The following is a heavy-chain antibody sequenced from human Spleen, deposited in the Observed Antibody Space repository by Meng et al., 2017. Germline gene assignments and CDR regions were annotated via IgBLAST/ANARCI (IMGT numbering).Heavy chain of an antibody. V-gene: IGHV4-34*01. Sequence: CGPLLLPPSPPLSLPFSFSACSFPVSFSCCLRPPPAPGLAFLCLLPHPPRPHSPPSLPRLVTISVDTSKTQFSLKLSSVTAADTAVYSCARVTVPYAYVWGSYRWPFDYWGQGTLVTVSS. D-gene: IGHD3-16*02. J-gene: IGHJ4*02. CDR2: LPHPPRP. CDR1: ACSFPVSF. CDR3: ARVTVPYAYVWGSYRWPFDY.